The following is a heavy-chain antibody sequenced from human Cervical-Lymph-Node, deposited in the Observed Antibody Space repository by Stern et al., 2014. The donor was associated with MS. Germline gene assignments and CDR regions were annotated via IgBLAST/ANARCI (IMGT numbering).Heavy chain of an antibody. CDR3: ARGRGYSYGCYDS. J-gene: IGHJ4*02. CDR2: SYYSETT. V-gene: IGHV4-59*11. D-gene: IGHD5-18*01. Sequence: QLKLQESGPGLVKTSETLSLTCSVSGGSISSHYWSWLRKPPGKGLEWIGESYYSETTNYNPSLRSRVTISGDKSKNQLSLKLRSVTAADTAVYYCARGRGYSYGCYDSWGQGTLVTVSS. CDR1: GGSISSHY.